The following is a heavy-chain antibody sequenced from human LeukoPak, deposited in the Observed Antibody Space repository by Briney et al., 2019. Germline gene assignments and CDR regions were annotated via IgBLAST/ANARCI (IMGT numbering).Heavy chain of an antibody. CDR3: ARGPEYYYGSGTYGRYFDY. CDR1: GDSISRYY. V-gene: IGHV4-4*07. CDR2: VSTSWGT. Sequence: SETLSLTCTVSGDSISRYYWSWIRQPAGKGLEWIGRVSTSWGTNYNPSLKSRVTMSVDTSKNQFSLKLNSLTAADTAVYYCARGPEYYYGSGTYGRYFDYWGQGTLVTVSS. D-gene: IGHD3-10*01. J-gene: IGHJ4*02.